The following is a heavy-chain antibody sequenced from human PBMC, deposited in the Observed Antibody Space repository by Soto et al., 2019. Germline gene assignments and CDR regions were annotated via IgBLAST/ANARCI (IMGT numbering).Heavy chain of an antibody. J-gene: IGHJ5*02. CDR1: GYTFTSYY. CDR2: INPSGGST. CDR3: ARQEPVYSSGLDNWFDP. Sequence: QVQLVQSGAEVKKPGASVKVSCKASGYTFTSYYMHWVRQAPGQGLEWMGIINPSGGSTSYAQKFQGRVTMTRDTSTSTVYMELSSLRSEDTAVYYCARQEPVYSSGLDNWFDPWGQGTLVTVSS. D-gene: IGHD6-19*01. V-gene: IGHV1-46*01.